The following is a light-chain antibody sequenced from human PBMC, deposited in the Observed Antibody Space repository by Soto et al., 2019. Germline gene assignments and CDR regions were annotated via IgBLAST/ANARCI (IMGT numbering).Light chain of an antibody. CDR2: GAS. CDR3: QQYGSSPLFT. J-gene: IGKJ3*01. V-gene: IGKV3-20*01. CDR1: QSVSSSY. Sequence: EIVLTQSPGTLSLSPGERATLSCRASQSVSSSYLAWFQQKPGQAPRLLIYGASSRATGIPDRFSGCGSGTDFTLTISRLEPEDFPVYYCQQYGSSPLFTFGPGTTVDIK.